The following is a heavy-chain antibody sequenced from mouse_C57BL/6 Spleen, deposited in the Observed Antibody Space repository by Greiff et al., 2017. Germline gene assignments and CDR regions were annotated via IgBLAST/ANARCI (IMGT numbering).Heavy chain of an antibody. Sequence: VQLQQSGPGLVAPSQSLSITCTVSGFSLTSYAISWVRQPPGKGLEWLGVIWTGGGTNYNSALKSRLSISKDNAKSQVFLKMNSLQTDDTARYYCARTYGSRRDAMDYWGQGTSVTVSS. CDR1: GFSLTSYA. J-gene: IGHJ4*01. CDR3: ARTYGSRRDAMDY. D-gene: IGHD1-1*01. CDR2: IWTGGGT. V-gene: IGHV2-9-1*01.